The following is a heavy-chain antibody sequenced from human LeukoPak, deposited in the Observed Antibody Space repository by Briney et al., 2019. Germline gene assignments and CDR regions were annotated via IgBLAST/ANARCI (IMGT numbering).Heavy chain of an antibody. V-gene: IGHV4-38-2*01. CDR2: INHSGST. CDR1: GYSISSGYY. J-gene: IGHJ4*02. CDR3: ARFPSPGDY. Sequence: SETLSLTCAVSGYSISSGYYWGWIRQPPGKGLEWIGEINHSGSTNYNPSLKSRVTVSVDTSKNQFSLKLSSVTAADTAVYYCARFPSPGDYWGQGTLVTVSS.